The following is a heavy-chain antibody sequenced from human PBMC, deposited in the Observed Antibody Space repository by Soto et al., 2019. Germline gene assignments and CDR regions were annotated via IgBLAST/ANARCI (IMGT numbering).Heavy chain of an antibody. CDR2: SSDRRTGNT. CDR3: AKDREYSSSSPFDY. CDR1: GFTFSSYT. D-gene: IGHD6-6*01. Sequence: PGGSLRLSCAASGFTFSSYTLNWVRRAPGKGLEWVATSSDRRTGNTHYSDSVRSRFTISRDNSKNTLYLQMNSLRAEDTAVYYCAKDREYSSSSPFDYWGQGTLVTVSS. V-gene: IGHV3-23*01. J-gene: IGHJ4*02.